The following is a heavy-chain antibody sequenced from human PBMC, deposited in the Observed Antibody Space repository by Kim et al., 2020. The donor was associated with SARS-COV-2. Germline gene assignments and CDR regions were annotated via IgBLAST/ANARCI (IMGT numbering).Heavy chain of an antibody. J-gene: IGHJ4*02. V-gene: IGHV4-34*01. CDR3: ARSRSGSWLFGY. D-gene: IGHD3-10*01. Sequence: NYTPSLQSRVTISVDTSKNQFSLKLSSLTAADTALYYCARSRSGSWLFGYWGQGSLVTVSS.